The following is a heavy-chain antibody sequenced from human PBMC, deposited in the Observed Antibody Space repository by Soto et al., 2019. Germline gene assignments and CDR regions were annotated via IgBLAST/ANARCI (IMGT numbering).Heavy chain of an antibody. J-gene: IGHJ6*02. Sequence: QVQLVQSGAEVKKPGASVKVSCKASGYTFTSYGLSWVRQAPGQGLEWMGWINGYTGNTNYAQKFQGRVTMTTDTXXXXXXXXXXXXXXXXXXXXXXXRSXVTXXXGIDVWGQGTTVTVSS. CDR3: XRSXVTXXXGIDV. CDR1: GYTFTSYG. CDR2: INGYTGNT. V-gene: IGHV1-18*01.